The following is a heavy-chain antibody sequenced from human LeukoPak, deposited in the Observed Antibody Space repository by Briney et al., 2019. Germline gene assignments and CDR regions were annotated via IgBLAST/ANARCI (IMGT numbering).Heavy chain of an antibody. J-gene: IGHJ4*02. CDR1: EFTFSSYA. Sequence: GGSLRLSCAASEFTFSSYAMSWVRQAPGKGLEWVSAISGSGGSTYYADSVKGRFTISRDNSKNTLYLQMNSLRAEDTAVYYCAKDLLLVPVAFDYWGQGTLVTVSS. D-gene: IGHD2-8*02. V-gene: IGHV3-23*01. CDR2: ISGSGGST. CDR3: AKDLLLVPVAFDY.